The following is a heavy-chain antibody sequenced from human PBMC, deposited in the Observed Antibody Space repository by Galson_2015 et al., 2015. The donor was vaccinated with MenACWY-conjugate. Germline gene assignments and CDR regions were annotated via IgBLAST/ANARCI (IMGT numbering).Heavy chain of an antibody. J-gene: IGHJ6*02. CDR3: ARVGAGYDYYYYGMDV. CDR2: ISSSGSYT. CDR1: GFTFISYN. D-gene: IGHD3-16*01. V-gene: IGHV3-21*01. Sequence: SLRLSCAASGFTFISYNMNWVRQAPGKGLEWVSSISSSGSYTYYEDSVKGRFTISRDNAKNSLYLQMNSLRAEDTAVYYCARVGAGYDYYYYGMDVWGQGTTVTVSS.